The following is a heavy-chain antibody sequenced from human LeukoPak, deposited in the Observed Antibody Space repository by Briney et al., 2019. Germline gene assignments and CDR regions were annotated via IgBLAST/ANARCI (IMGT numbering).Heavy chain of an antibody. Sequence: HPGGSLRLSCAASGFTFSSYAMSWVRQAPGKGLEWVSYISSSGSTIYYADSVKGRFTISRDNAKNSLYLQMNSLRAEDTAVYYCARDPSFYDLGAFDIWGQGTMVTVSS. J-gene: IGHJ3*02. CDR3: ARDPSFYDLGAFDI. CDR2: ISSSGSTI. D-gene: IGHD2/OR15-2a*01. V-gene: IGHV3-48*03. CDR1: GFTFSSYA.